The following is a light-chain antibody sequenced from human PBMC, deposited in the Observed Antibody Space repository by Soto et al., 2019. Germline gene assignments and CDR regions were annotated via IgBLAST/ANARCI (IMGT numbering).Light chain of an antibody. CDR2: EVT. V-gene: IGLV2-8*01. CDR1: SSDVADNY. Sequence: QSVLAQPPSASGSPGQSVTISCTGTSSDVADNYVSWYQQHLGKAPKLIIYEVTLRPSGVPDRFSGSKSGNTAPLTVSGLEADDEADYYCSAYAGSNTFVFGTGTKLTVL. CDR3: SAYAGSNTFV. J-gene: IGLJ1*01.